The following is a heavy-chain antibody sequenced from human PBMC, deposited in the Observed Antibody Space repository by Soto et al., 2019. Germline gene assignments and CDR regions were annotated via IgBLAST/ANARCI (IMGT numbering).Heavy chain of an antibody. Sequence: ASVKVSCKTSGYTFSNYGISWVRQAPGQGLEWMGWISDYNGNTIYAQKFQGRVSMTTDTSATTAYMELRSLRSDDTAVYYCARDQFLTGSDYYGMDVWGQGTTVTVS. CDR1: GYTFSNYG. J-gene: IGHJ6*02. CDR3: ARDQFLTGSDYYGMDV. V-gene: IGHV1-18*04. D-gene: IGHD3-10*01. CDR2: ISDYNGNT.